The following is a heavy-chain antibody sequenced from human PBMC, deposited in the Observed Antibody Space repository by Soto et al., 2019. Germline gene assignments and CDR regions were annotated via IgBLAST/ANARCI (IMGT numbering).Heavy chain of an antibody. CDR2: IIPILGIA. CDR1: GGTFSSYT. Sequence: QVQLVQSGAEVKKPGSSVKVSCKASGGTFSSYTISWVRQAPGQGLEWMGRIIPILGIANYAQKFQGRVTITADKSTSTAYMELSSLRSEDTAVYYCARFDRSGYSVFWGQGTLVTVSS. J-gene: IGHJ4*02. CDR3: ARFDRSGYSVF. D-gene: IGHD3-22*01. V-gene: IGHV1-69*02.